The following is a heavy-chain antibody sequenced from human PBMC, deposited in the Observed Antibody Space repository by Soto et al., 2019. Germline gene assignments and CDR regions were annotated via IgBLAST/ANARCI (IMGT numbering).Heavy chain of an antibody. CDR3: GTLGSATGNLYFFEY. V-gene: IGHV3-30*04. CDR2: ISIAGRET. J-gene: IGHJ4*02. Sequence: QVKLVESGGGVVQPGRSLRLSCAASGFTFSAYAMHWVRQAPGKGLEWVAVISIAGRETYYGDSMKGRFTISRDNSKDAPSLQTHSLRAEDTAVYSLGTLGSATGNLYFFEYWGQGTLVTVSS. CDR1: GFTFSAYA. D-gene: IGHD3-10*01.